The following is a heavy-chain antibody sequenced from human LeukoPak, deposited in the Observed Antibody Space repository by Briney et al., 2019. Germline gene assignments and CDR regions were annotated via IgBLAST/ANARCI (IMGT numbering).Heavy chain of an antibody. CDR2: IYPGDSDT. Sequence: GESLKISCKGSGYSFTSYWIGWVRQMPGKGLEWMGIIYPGDSDTRYSPSFQGQVTISADKSISTAYLQWSSLKASDTAMYYCARQIPYGGNPGSHWYFDLWGRGTLVTVSS. CDR3: ARQIPYGGNPGSHWYFDL. CDR1: GYSFTSYW. V-gene: IGHV5-51*01. J-gene: IGHJ2*01. D-gene: IGHD4-23*01.